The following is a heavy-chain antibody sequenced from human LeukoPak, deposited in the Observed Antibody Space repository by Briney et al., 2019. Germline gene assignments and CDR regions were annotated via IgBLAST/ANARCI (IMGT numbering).Heavy chain of an antibody. CDR2: IYHSGST. D-gene: IGHD3-3*01. CDR1: GGSISSGGYY. Sequence: TLSLTCTVSGGSISSGGYYWSWIRQPPGKGLEWIGYIYHSGSTYYNPSLKSRVTISVDRSKNQFSLKLSSVTAADTAVYYCARDRPSALDFWSGYYTKYYFDYWGQGTLVTVSS. CDR3: ARDRPSALDFWSGYYTKYYFDY. V-gene: IGHV4-30-2*01. J-gene: IGHJ4*02.